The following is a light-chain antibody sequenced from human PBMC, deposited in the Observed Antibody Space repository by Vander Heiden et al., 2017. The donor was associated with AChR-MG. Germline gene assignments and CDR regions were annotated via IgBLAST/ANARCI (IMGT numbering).Light chain of an antibody. Sequence: DIQMTQSPSSLSASVGDRVTITRRANQSSSSYKSWYQQKAEKATKLLFYAASSLQGGVPTRISGSGARTDFTLTSSSLQAEDVATYYCQQSYSTPRYTFGQGTKLEIK. CDR3: QQSYSTPRYT. V-gene: IGKV1-39*01. J-gene: IGKJ2*01. CDR1: QSSSSY. CDR2: AAS.